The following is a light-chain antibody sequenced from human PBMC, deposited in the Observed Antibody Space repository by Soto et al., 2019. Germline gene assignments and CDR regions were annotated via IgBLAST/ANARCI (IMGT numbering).Light chain of an antibody. CDR2: EAS. V-gene: IGKV1-5*03. CDR1: QSISRS. J-gene: IGKJ1*01. Sequence: DIQMTQSPSTLSASVGDRVTITCRASQSISRSLAWHQQKPGKAPNLLIYEASSLQSGVPSRFSGSGSGTEFTLTISSLQPDDFATYYCQQYNSYSWTFGQGTKVEIK. CDR3: QQYNSYSWT.